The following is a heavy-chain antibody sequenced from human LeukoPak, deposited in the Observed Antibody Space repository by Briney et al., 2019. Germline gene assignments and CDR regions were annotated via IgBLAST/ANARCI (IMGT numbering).Heavy chain of an antibody. CDR3: AKWELYSGFYYIDY. J-gene: IGHJ4*02. CDR2: IKPDGSLI. D-gene: IGHD1-26*01. Sequence: GGSLRLSCAASGFTFSSYWMTWVRQGPGKGLEWVANIKPDGSLIYYVDSVKGRFTISRDNAKNSLYLQMNSLRAGDTAVYYCAKWELYSGFYYIDYWGQGTLATVSS. V-gene: IGHV3-7*01. CDR1: GFTFSSYW.